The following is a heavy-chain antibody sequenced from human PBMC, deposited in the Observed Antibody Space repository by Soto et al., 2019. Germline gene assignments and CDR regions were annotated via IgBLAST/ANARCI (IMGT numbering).Heavy chain of an antibody. J-gene: IGHJ4*02. CDR1: GGSISSSNW. CDR2: IYHSGST. D-gene: IGHD1-26*01. CDR3: ARVGGEGGGYFDY. V-gene: IGHV4-4*02. Sequence: TSGTLSLTCAVSGGSISSSNWWSWVRPPPGKGLEWIGGIYHSGSTNYNPSLKSRVNISVDKSKNQFSLKLSSVTAADGAVYYWARVGGEGGGYFDYWGQGTLVPVS.